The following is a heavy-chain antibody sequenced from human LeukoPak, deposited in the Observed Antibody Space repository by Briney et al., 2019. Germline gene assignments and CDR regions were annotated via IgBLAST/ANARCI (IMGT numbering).Heavy chain of an antibody. Sequence: ETLSLTCAGYGEPLSGYYWSWIRQPPGKGLEWIGEIDHSGSTHYNPSLKSRDFISVDTYKSQLSLQLNSVTAADTAVYFCARGGGHTIFGVVPRRKDSYYYYMDVWGKGTTVTVSS. V-gene: IGHV4-34*01. CDR1: GEPLSGYY. CDR3: ARGGGHTIFGVVPRRKDSYYYYMDV. J-gene: IGHJ6*03. CDR2: IDHSGST. D-gene: IGHD3-3*01.